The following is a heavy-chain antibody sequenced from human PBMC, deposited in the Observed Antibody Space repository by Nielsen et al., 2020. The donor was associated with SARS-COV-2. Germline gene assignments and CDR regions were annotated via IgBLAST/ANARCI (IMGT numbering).Heavy chain of an antibody. J-gene: IGHJ4*02. D-gene: IGHD6-13*01. Sequence: SLKISCAASGFTVSSNYMSWVRQAPGKGLEWVSGISWNSGSIGYADSVKGRFTISRDNAKNSLYLQMNSLRAEDTALYYCAKVAAAGNYWGQGTLVTVSS. CDR2: ISWNSGSI. CDR1: GFTVSSNY. CDR3: AKVAAAGNY. V-gene: IGHV3-9*01.